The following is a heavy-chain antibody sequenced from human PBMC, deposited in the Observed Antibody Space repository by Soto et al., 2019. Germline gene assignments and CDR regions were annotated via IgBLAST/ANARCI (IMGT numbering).Heavy chain of an antibody. Sequence: QVQLVESGGGVVQPGRSLRLSCAASGFTFSSYAMHWVRQAPGKGLEWVAVISYDGSNKYYADSVKGRFTISRDNSKNTLYLQMNSLRAEDTAVYYCARDTAVLMVYAIRNYYYGMDVWGQGTTVTVSS. D-gene: IGHD2-8*01. CDR2: ISYDGSNK. J-gene: IGHJ6*02. CDR1: GFTFSSYA. V-gene: IGHV3-30-3*01. CDR3: ARDTAVLMVYAIRNYYYGMDV.